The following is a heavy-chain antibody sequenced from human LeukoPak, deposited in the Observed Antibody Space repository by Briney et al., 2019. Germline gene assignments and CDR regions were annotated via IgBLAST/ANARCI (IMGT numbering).Heavy chain of an antibody. J-gene: IGHJ3*02. CDR3: ARKRRISDAFDI. V-gene: IGHV1-8*01. CDR2: MNPNSGNA. CDR1: GYTFTSYD. Sequence: GASVTVSCKASGYTFTSYDINWVRQATGQGLEWMGWMNPNSGNAGYAQKFQGRVTMTRNTSITTAYMELSSLRSEDTAVYYCARKRRISDAFDIWGQGTMVTVSS. D-gene: IGHD3-3*02.